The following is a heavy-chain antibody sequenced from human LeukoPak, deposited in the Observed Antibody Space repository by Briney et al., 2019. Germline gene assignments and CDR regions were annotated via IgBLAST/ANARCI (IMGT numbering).Heavy chain of an antibody. J-gene: IGHJ4*02. CDR1: GFTFSNYW. CDR2: IKQDGSEG. CDR3: AREEQLAKDFDY. Sequence: GGSLRLSCAASGFTFSNYWMSWVRQAPGKGLEWVANIKQDGSEGYYVDSVKGRFTISRDNAKNSLYLQMNSLRAEDTALYYCAREEQLAKDFDYWGQGTLVTVSS. D-gene: IGHD6-13*01. V-gene: IGHV3-7*03.